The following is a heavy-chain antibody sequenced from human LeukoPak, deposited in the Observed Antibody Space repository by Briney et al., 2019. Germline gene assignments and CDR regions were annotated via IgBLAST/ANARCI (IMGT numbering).Heavy chain of an antibody. CDR2: IIPMFGTE. V-gene: IGHV1-69*13. CDR3: ATEMELIRARARRIPYYFDH. CDR1: GGVFTSYA. D-gene: IGHD3-10*01. Sequence: SSVNVSCKASGGVFTSYAINWVRQAPGQGLEWMGGIIPMFGTENNAQKFQGRVTITPDESTTTAYMELSSQRSEDTAVYYCATEMELIRARARRIPYYFDHWGRGTLVTVSS. J-gene: IGHJ4*02.